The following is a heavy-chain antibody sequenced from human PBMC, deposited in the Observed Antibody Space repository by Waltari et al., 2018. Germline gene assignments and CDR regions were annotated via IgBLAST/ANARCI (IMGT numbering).Heavy chain of an antibody. CDR1: GGSFSSYY. D-gene: IGHD5-12*01. Sequence: QVQLQQWGAGLLKPSETLSLTCGVRGGSFSSYYWSWIRQSPGKGLEWSGEINHAGNIHYNPSFKSRVTMSIDTARNQFSLEVKSVIAADTAVYFCARISGLDYATPMWGLGTVVTVSS. CDR3: ARISGLDYATPM. J-gene: IGHJ3*01. V-gene: IGHV4-34*01. CDR2: INHAGNI.